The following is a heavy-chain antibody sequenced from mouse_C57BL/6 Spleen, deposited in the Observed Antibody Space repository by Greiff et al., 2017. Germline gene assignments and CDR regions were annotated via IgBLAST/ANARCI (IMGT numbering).Heavy chain of an antibody. D-gene: IGHD1-1*01. J-gene: IGHJ4*01. Sequence: EVQLQQSGPELVKPGASVKMSCKASGYTFTDYNMHWVKQSHGKSLEWIGYINPNNGGTSYNQKFKGKATLTVNKSSSTAYMELRSLTSEDSAVYYCASSNPPPNYYGSSYLYYYAMDYWGQGASVTVSS. CDR1: GYTFTDYN. V-gene: IGHV1-22*01. CDR3: ASSNPPPNYYGSSYLYYYAMDY. CDR2: INPNNGGT.